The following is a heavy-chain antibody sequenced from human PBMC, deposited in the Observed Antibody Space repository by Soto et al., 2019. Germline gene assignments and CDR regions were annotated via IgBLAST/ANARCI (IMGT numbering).Heavy chain of an antibody. CDR1: GFTFSSYS. Sequence: GGSLRLSCAASGFTFSSYSMNWVRQAPGKGLEWVSYISSSSSTIYYADSVKGRFTISRDNAKNSLYLQMNSLRDEDTAVYYCARDMVRGVTLYYYGMDVWGQGTTVTVSS. CDR2: ISSSSSTI. CDR3: ARDMVRGVTLYYYGMDV. J-gene: IGHJ6*02. D-gene: IGHD3-10*01. V-gene: IGHV3-48*02.